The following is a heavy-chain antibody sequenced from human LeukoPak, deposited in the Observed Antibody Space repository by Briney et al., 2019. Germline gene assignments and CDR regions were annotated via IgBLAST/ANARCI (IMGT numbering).Heavy chain of an antibody. D-gene: IGHD3-22*01. CDR2: INHSGST. Sequence: KASETLSLNCAVYGGSFSGYYWSWIRQPPGKGLEWIGEINHSGSTNYNPSLKSRVTISVDTSKNQFSLKLSSVTAADTAVYYCARGREDDSSGYLLNWGQGTLVTVSS. J-gene: IGHJ4*02. CDR1: GGSFSGYY. V-gene: IGHV4-34*01. CDR3: ARGREDDSSGYLLN.